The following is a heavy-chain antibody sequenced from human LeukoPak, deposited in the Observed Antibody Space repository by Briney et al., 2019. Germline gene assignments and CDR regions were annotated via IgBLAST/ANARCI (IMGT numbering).Heavy chain of an antibody. V-gene: IGHV1-2*02. D-gene: IGHD1-1*01. CDR2: INPKSGGT. J-gene: IGHJ4*02. CDR1: GYTFTVYY. CDR3: ARDHDGADY. Sequence: ASVKVSSKASGYTFTVYYMHWVRQAPGQGLEWMGWINPKSGGTNYAQKFQGRVTMTRDTSISTVYMELSRLRSDDTAVYYCARDHDGADYWGQGTLVTVSS.